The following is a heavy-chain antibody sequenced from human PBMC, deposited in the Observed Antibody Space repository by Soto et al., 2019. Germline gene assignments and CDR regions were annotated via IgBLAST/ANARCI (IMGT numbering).Heavy chain of an antibody. CDR2: ISSSSSTI. J-gene: IGHJ4*02. CDR1: GFTFSSYS. V-gene: IGHV3-48*01. CDR3: ARDYYDSSGYSADFDY. Sequence: EVQLVESGGGLVQPGGSLRLSRAASGFTFSSYSMNWVRQAPGKGLEWVSYISSSSSTIYYADSVKGRFTISRDNAKNSLYLQMNSLRAEDTAVYYCARDYYDSSGYSADFDYWGQGTLVTVSS. D-gene: IGHD3-22*01.